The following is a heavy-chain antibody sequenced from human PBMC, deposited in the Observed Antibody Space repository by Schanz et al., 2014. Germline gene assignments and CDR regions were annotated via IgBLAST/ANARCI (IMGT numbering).Heavy chain of an antibody. D-gene: IGHD5-12*01. Sequence: QVQLVDSGGGLVKPGGSLRLSCAASGFTVSSNYMSWVRQAPGKGLEWVAIIWYDGNNKKYADSVKGRFTISRDNFKNTLFLQMNSLRAEDTAAYYCARGGSSGYYFSIYYMDVWGKGTTVTVSS. CDR2: IWYDGNNK. CDR3: ARGGSSGYYFSIYYMDV. V-gene: IGHV3-33*08. CDR1: GFTVSSNY. J-gene: IGHJ6*03.